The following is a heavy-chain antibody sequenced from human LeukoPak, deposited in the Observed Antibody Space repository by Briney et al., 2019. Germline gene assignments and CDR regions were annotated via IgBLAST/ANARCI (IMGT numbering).Heavy chain of an antibody. CDR3: ARDPEMVYAMMYYFDY. CDR2: ISSSSSYI. Sequence: GGSLRLSCAASGFTFSSYSMNWVRQAPGKGLEWVSSISSSSSYIYYADSVKGRFTISRDNAKNSLYLQMNSLRAEDTAVYYCARDPEMVYAMMYYFDYWGQGTLVTASS. V-gene: IGHV3-21*01. CDR1: GFTFSSYS. D-gene: IGHD2-8*01. J-gene: IGHJ4*02.